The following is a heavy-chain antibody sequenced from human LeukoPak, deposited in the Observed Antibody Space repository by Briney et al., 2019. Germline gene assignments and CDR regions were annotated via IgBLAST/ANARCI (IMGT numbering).Heavy chain of an antibody. J-gene: IGHJ4*02. CDR3: ARGPSVAAHLDY. D-gene: IGHD5-12*01. CDR1: GGSFSGYY. V-gene: IGHV4-34*01. CDR2: INHSGST. Sequence: SETLSLTCAVYGGSFSGYYWSWIRQPPGKGLEWIGEINHSGSTNYNPSLKSRLTISVDKSKNQFSLNLSSVTAADTAVYYCARGPSVAAHLDYWGQGALVTVTS.